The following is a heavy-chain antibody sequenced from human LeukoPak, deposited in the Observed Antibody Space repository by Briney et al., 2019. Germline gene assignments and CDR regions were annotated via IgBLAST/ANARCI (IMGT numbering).Heavy chain of an antibody. CDR2: IYYSGST. Sequence: SETLSLTCTVSGGSISSGGYYWSWIRQHPGKGLEWIGYIYYSGSTYYNPSLKSRVTISVDTSKNQFSLKLSSVTAADTAVYYCASHSTSIAAAGTQKDDAFDIWGQGTMVTVSS. CDR3: ASHSTSIAAAGTQKDDAFDI. J-gene: IGHJ3*02. D-gene: IGHD6-13*01. CDR1: GGSISSGGYY. V-gene: IGHV4-31*03.